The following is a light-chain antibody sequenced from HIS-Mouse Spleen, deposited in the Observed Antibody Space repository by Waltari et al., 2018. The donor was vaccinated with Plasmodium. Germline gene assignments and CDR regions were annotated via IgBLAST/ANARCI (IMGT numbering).Light chain of an antibody. Sequence: EIVMTQSAATLAVSPGESATLSCRASQSVSSNLAWYQQKPGQAPRLLIYGASTRATGIPARFSGSGSGTEFTLTISSLQSEDFAVYSCQQYNNWSFTFGPGTKVDIK. CDR1: QSVSSN. CDR3: QQYNNWSFT. J-gene: IGKJ3*01. V-gene: IGKV3-15*01. CDR2: GAS.